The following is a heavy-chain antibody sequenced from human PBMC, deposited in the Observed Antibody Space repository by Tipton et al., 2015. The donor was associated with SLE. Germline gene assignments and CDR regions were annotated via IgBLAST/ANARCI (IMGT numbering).Heavy chain of an antibody. V-gene: IGHV4-59*11. CDR3: ARIPRNYGDYPVFDY. CDR2: ISYTGST. J-gene: IGHJ4*02. D-gene: IGHD4-17*01. CDR1: GDSISSHF. Sequence: GLVKPSETLSLTCAVSGDSISSHFWSWIRQPLGTRLEWIGYISYTGSTNYNPSLSSRVIISQDTSKNQVYLKLSSVTAADTAVYYCARIPRNYGDYPVFDYWGRGTLVTVSA.